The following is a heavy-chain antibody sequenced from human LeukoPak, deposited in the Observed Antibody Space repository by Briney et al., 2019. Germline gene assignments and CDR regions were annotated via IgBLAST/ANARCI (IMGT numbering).Heavy chain of an antibody. Sequence: SETLTLTCTVSGGSIRSFSWSWIRQPPGRGLEWVGNFYLTGSTDYNSSLKSRVTLSVDTSRNQFSLKLTSLTAADTAVYYCARTRAAVTGGTEWYFDLWGRGTLVSVTS. CDR2: FYLTGST. J-gene: IGHJ2*01. V-gene: IGHV4-4*09. D-gene: IGHD6-19*01. CDR3: ARTRAAVTGGTEWYFDL. CDR1: GGSIRSFS.